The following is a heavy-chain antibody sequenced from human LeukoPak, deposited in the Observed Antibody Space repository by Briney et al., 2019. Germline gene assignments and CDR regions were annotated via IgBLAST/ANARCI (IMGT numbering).Heavy chain of an antibody. V-gene: IGHV3-53*04. Sequence: GGSLRLSCAASGFTVSSNYMSWVRQAPGKGLEWVSVIYSGGSTYYADSVKGRFTISRHSSKNTLYLQMNSLRAEDTAVYYCARVNDYGDYFDYWGQGTLVTVSS. D-gene: IGHD4-17*01. J-gene: IGHJ4*02. CDR2: IYSGGST. CDR1: GFTVSSNY. CDR3: ARVNDYGDYFDY.